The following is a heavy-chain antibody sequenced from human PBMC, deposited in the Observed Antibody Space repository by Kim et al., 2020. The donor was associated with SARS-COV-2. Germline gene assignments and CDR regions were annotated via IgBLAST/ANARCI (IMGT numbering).Heavy chain of an antibody. J-gene: IGHJ4*02. Sequence: GESLKISCKGSGYTFTNYWIGWVHQMPGKGLEWMGIIYPGDSETRYSPSFQGQVTISADKSISTAYLQWSSLKASDTAMYYCARSLYGWVTAGFSNWGQGTLVSVSS. CDR1: GYTFTNYW. CDR3: ARSLYGWVTAGFSN. V-gene: IGHV5-51*07. CDR2: IYPGDSET. D-gene: IGHD2-21*02.